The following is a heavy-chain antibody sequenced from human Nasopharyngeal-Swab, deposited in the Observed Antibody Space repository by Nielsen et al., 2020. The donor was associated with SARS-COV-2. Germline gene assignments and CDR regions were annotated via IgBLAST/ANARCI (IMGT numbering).Heavy chain of an antibody. V-gene: IGHV4-59*08. D-gene: IGHD2/OR15-2a*01. CDR2: IYYNGRT. J-gene: IGHJ6*03. Sequence: SETLSLTCTVSGDSMITNSWIWIRQPPGKGLEWIGYIYYNGRTNYTPSLKSRVTVSLDTSRNQFSLKLDSVTAADTATYYCARQNVLKHLEWTSTFYSYRIDVWGEGTTVTVSS. CDR3: ARQNVLKHLEWTSTFYSYRIDV. CDR1: GDSMITNS.